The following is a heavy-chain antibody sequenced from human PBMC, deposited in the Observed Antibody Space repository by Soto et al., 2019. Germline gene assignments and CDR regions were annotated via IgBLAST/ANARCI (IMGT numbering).Heavy chain of an antibody. J-gene: IGHJ4*02. V-gene: IGHV4-30-2*01. CDR1: GGSISSGGYS. CDR3: AAGGGLPRYY. Sequence: QLQLQESGSGLVKPSQTLSLTCAVSGGSISSGGYSWSWIRQPPGKGLAWLGYIYHSGSTYYNPPLKSRVTISVDRSKNQFSLKLSSVTAADTAVYYCAAGGGLPRYYWGQGTLVTVSS. CDR2: IYHSGST. D-gene: IGHD5-12*01.